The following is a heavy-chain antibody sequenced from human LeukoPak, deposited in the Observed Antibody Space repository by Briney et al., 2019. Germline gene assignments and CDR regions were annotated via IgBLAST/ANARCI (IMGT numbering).Heavy chain of an antibody. V-gene: IGHV4-30-2*01. Sequence: PSETLSLTCAVSGGSISSGGYSWSWIRQPPGKGLEWIGYIYHSGSTYYNPSLKSRVTISVDRSKNQFSLKLSSVTAADTGVYYCAGRRSGYYYYWGQGTLVTVSS. J-gene: IGHJ4*02. D-gene: IGHD3-22*01. CDR2: IYHSGST. CDR3: AGRRSGYYYY. CDR1: GGSISSGGYS.